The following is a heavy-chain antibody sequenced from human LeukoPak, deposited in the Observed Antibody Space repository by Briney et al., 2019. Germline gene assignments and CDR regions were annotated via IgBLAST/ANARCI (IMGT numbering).Heavy chain of an antibody. CDR1: GFTFSNYA. J-gene: IGHJ4*02. Sequence: QPGGSLRLSCAASGFTFSNYAMTWVRQAPGKGLEWVSSITGSGAKTYFADSVKGRFTIARDNSKNTLYLQMNSLRAEDTAVYYCARRAGAYSHPYDYWGQGTLVTVSS. V-gene: IGHV3-23*01. CDR3: ARRAGAYSHPYDY. D-gene: IGHD4/OR15-4a*01. CDR2: ITGSGAKT.